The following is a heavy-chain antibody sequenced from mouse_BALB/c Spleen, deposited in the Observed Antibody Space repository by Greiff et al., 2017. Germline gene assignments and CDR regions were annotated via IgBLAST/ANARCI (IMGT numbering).Heavy chain of an antibody. CDR3: ARRAVVARGDWYFDV. V-gene: IGHV5-12-1*01. D-gene: IGHD1-1*01. Sequence: EVQVVESGGGLVKPGGSLKLSCAASGFAFSSYDMSWVRQTPEKRLEWVAYISSGGGSTYYPDTVKGRFTISRDNAKNTLYLQMSSLKSEDTAMYYCARRAVVARGDWYFDVWGAGTTVTVSS. CDR1: GFAFSSYD. J-gene: IGHJ1*01. CDR2: ISSGGGST.